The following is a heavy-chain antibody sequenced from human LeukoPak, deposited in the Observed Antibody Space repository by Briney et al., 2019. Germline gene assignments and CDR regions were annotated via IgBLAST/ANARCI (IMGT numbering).Heavy chain of an antibody. CDR2: IYSSGST. V-gene: IGHV4-59*02. D-gene: IGHD1-26*01. CDR3: ARDLGGVGATHFDY. Sequence: SETLSLTCTVSGGSVSGYYWNWIRQPPGKGLEWIGYIYSSGSTDYNPSLKSRVTISADTSKNQFSLRLRSVTAADTAVYYCARDLGGVGATHFDYWGQGTLVTVSS. J-gene: IGHJ4*02. CDR1: GGSVSGYY.